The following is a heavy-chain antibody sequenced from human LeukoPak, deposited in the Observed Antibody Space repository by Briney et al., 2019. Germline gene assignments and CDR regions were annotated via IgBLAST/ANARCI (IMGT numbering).Heavy chain of an antibody. D-gene: IGHD3-10*01. J-gene: IGHJ4*02. CDR3: VKGAPDYYGSGSYVDY. CDR1: GFTFSSYA. CDR2: ISGSGGST. V-gene: IGHV3-23*01. Sequence: GGSLRLSCAASGFTFSSYAMSWVRQAPGKGLEWVSAISGSGGSTYYADSVKGRFTISRDNSKNTLYLQMNSLRAEDTAVYYCVKGAPDYYGSGSYVDYWGQGTLVTVSS.